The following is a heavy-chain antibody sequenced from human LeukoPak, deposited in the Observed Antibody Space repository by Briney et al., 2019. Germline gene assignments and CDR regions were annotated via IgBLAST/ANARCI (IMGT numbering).Heavy chain of an antibody. CDR2: IKLSSGDT. CDR3: GRDSSVEPGLSMDV. Sequence: ASVKVSCRASGYTFTDYYIHWVRQAPGQGLEWTGWIKLSSGDTIYAQKFQGRVTMTRDTSITTAYMELSRLTSDDTAVYYCGRDSSVEPGLSMDVWGQGTTVTVSS. V-gene: IGHV1-2*02. J-gene: IGHJ6*02. D-gene: IGHD1-1*01. CDR1: GYTFTDYY.